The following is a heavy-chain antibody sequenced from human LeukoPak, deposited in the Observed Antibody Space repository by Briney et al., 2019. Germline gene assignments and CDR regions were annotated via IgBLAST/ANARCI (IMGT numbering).Heavy chain of an antibody. CDR3: ARDDRDMTTVTTLDY. Sequence: GGSLRLSCAASGFTFSSYSMSWVRQAPGEAVEWVSSISSSSSYIYSADSVKGRLTISRDNAKNSLYLQLSSLRAEDAAVYYCARDDRDMTTVTTLDYWGQGTLVTGSS. J-gene: IGHJ4*02. D-gene: IGHD4-11*01. CDR1: GFTFSSYS. CDR2: ISSSSSYI. V-gene: IGHV3-21*01.